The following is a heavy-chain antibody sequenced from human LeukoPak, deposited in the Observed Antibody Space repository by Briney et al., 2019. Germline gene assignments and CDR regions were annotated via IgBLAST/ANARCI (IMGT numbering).Heavy chain of an antibody. V-gene: IGHV3-48*01. J-gene: IGHJ4*02. CDR1: GFTFSSYR. Sequence: GGSLRLSCAASGFTFSSYRMNWVRQAPGKGLEWVSYISSSSSTIYYADSVKGRFTISRDNSRNTLYLQMNSLRAEDTAVYYCAKDRRGRIAARHFDYWGQGTLVTVSS. CDR3: AKDRRGRIAARHFDY. CDR2: ISSSSSTI. D-gene: IGHD6-6*01.